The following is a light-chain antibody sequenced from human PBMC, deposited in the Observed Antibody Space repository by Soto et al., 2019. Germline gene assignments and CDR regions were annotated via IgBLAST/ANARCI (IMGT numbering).Light chain of an antibody. V-gene: IGLV2-14*01. CDR2: EVA. CDR1: NSDIGTFNY. CDR3: SSYASGTAVL. Sequence: QSALTQPASVSGSHGQSITISCTGTNSDIGTFNYVSWYQQHPGKAPKLLIYEVANRPSGVSNRFSGSKSGNTASLTIYGLQAEDEADYYCSSYASGTAVLFGGGTKVTVL. J-gene: IGLJ2*01.